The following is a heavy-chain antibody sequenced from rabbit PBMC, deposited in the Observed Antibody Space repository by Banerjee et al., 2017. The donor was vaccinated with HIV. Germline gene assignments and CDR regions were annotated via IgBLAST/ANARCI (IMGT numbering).Heavy chain of an antibody. V-gene: IGHV1S45*01. J-gene: IGHJ4*01. CDR2: IYSSSGST. D-gene: IGHD4-1*01. CDR3: ARDLAGVTGWNFGL. Sequence: QEQLEESGGDLVKPEGSLTLTCKASGFSFSSGYDMCWVRQAPGKGLEWIGCIYSSSGSTDYASWVNGRFTISKTSSTTVTLQMTSLTAADTATYFCARDLAGVTGWNFGLWGPGTLVTVS. CDR1: GFSFSSGYD.